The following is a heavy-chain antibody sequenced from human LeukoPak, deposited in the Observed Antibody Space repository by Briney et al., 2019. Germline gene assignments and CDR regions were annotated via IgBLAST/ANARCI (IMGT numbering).Heavy chain of an antibody. J-gene: IGHJ4*02. CDR2: IYYSGST. D-gene: IGHD3-22*01. CDR1: GRPISTYY. V-gene: IGHV4-59*01. Sequence: SETLSLTCTVSGRPISTYYWSWIRQPPGKGLEWIGYIYYSGSTNYNPSLRSRVTMSVDTSKTQFSLKLNSVTAADTAVYYCARDYDSSGYYWSWGQGTLVTVSS. CDR3: ARDYDSSGYYWS.